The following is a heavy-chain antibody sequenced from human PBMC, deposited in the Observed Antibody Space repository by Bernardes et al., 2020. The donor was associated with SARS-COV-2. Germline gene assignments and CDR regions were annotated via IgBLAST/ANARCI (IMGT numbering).Heavy chain of an antibody. CDR1: GFTFSSHA. CDR2: FSGSGGGT. J-gene: IGHJ3*02. V-gene: IGHV3-23*01. Sequence: GSLRLSCAASGFTFSSHAMNWVRQAPGKGLEWVSGFSGSGGGTYYADSVKGRFTISRDNSKNTLFLQMNSLRAEDTAVYYCAKDLSGNSYDAFDIWGQGTMVTVSS. CDR3: AKDLSGNSYDAFDI. D-gene: IGHD1-26*01.